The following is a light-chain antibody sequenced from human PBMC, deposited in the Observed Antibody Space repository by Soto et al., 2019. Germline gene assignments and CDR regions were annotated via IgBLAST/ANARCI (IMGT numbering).Light chain of an antibody. CDR3: RVWDSGRVHWV. CDR1: NIGSKS. Sequence: SYELTQPPAVSVAPGQTARMTCGGTNIGSKSGHGDQQKPGQAPVLVVYGDGGRPSGIPERFSGPNSGNTATLTITKVEAGEGADFSCRVWDSGRVHWVFGGGPKLPVL. CDR2: GDG. V-gene: IGLV3-21*02. J-gene: IGLJ3*02.